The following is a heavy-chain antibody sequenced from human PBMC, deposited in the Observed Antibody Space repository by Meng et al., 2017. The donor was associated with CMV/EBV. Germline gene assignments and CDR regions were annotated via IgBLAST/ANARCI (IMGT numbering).Heavy chain of an antibody. Sequence: GGSLRLSCAASGFTFSSYSMNWVRQAPGKGLEWVSSISSSSSYIYYADSVKGRFTISRDNAKNSLYLRMNSLRAEDTAVYYCARDDPRTSGRVCAFDIWGQGTMVTVSS. CDR2: ISSSSSYI. V-gene: IGHV3-21*01. D-gene: IGHD6-25*01. J-gene: IGHJ3*02. CDR1: GFTFSSYS. CDR3: ARDDPRTSGRVCAFDI.